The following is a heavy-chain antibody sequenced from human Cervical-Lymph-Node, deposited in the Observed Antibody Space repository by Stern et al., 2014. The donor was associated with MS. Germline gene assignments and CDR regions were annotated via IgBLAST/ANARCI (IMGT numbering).Heavy chain of an antibody. Sequence: VQLVESGGGVVQPGRSLRLSCAASGFTFSNYAFHWVRQAPGKGLEWVALISSDGTNKYYADSVKGRFTISRDNSKNTVYLQMNSLRPEDTAVYYTQTGDLWGRGTLVTVSS. CDR2: ISSDGTNK. J-gene: IGHJ2*01. D-gene: IGHD7-27*01. V-gene: IGHV3-30-3*01. CDR1: GFTFSNYA. CDR3: QTGDL.